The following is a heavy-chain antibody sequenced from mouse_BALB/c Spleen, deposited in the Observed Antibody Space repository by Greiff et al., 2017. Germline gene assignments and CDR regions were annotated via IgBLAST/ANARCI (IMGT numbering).Heavy chain of an antibody. CDR2: IYPGDGST. CDR1: GYTFTSYY. CDR3: AKVFLYAMDY. Sequence: QVQLQQSGPELVKPGASVKMSCKASGYTFTSYYIHWVKQRPGQGLEWIGWIYPGDGSTKYNEKFKGKTTLTADKSSSTAYMLLSSLTSEDSAIYFCAKVFLYAMDYWGQGTSVTVSS. V-gene: IGHV1S56*01. D-gene: IGHD2-14*01. J-gene: IGHJ4*01.